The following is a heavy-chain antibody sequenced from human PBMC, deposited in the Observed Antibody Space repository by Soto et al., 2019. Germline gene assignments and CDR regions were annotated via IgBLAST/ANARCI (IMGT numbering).Heavy chain of an antibody. Sequence: PSETLSLTCAVSGDSVSSGDYSWNWIRQPPGKGLEWIGYIYHSGSTYYNPSLKSRVAISVDRSNNQFSLKLSSVTAADTAVYYCAKDEKYCTSTTCYNSFDPWGQGTLVTVSS. CDR3: AKDEKYCTSTTCYNSFDP. D-gene: IGHD2-2*01. V-gene: IGHV4-30-2*01. CDR2: IYHSGST. CDR1: GDSVSSGDYS. J-gene: IGHJ5*02.